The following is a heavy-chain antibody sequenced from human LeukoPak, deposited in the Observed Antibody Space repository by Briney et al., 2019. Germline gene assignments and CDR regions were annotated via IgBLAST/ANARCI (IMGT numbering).Heavy chain of an antibody. CDR2: ISSSGSTI. J-gene: IGHJ5*02. D-gene: IGHD3-10*01. V-gene: IGHV3-11*04. CDR1: GFTFSDYY. Sequence: TGGSLRLSCAASGFTFSDYYMSWVRQAPGKGLEGVSYISSSGSTIYYADSVKGRFTISRDNAKNSLYLQMTSLRAEDTAAYYCASPLLWFGIRTWGQGTLVTVSS. CDR3: ASPLLWFGIRT.